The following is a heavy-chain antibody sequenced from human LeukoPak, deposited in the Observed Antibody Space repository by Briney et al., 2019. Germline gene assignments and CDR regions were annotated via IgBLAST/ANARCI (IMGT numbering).Heavy chain of an antibody. V-gene: IGHV3-30*03. Sequence: GGSLRLSCAASGFTFSSYGMHWVRQAPGKGLEWVAVISYDGSNKYYADSVKGRFTISRDKSKNTLYLQMNSLRAEDTAVYYCARTGSYDYSPYFDYWGQGTLVTVSS. CDR2: ISYDGSNK. D-gene: IGHD1-26*01. J-gene: IGHJ4*02. CDR3: ARTGSYDYSPYFDY. CDR1: GFTFSSYG.